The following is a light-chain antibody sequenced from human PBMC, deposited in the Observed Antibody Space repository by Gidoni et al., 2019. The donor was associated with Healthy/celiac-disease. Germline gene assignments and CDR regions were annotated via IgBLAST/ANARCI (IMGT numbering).Light chain of an antibody. CDR3: QQSYRTPFS. J-gene: IGKJ4*01. CDR1: QSISSY. Sequence: DIQMTQSPSSLSASVGDRVTITCRASQSISSYLNWYKQKPGKATKLLIYAASSLQSGVPSRFSGSGSGKDFTLTISSLQPEDFATYYCQQSYRTPFSFGGGTKVEIK. CDR2: AAS. V-gene: IGKV1-39*01.